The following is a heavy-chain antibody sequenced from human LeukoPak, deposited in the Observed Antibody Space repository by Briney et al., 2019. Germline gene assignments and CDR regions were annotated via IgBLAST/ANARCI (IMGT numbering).Heavy chain of an antibody. CDR1: GYTFTSYG. CDR3: AGIVGATSWFDP. J-gene: IGHJ5*02. CDR2: ISAYNGNT. Sequence: ASVKVSCKASGYTFTSYGISWVRQAPGQGLEWMGWISAYNGNTNYAQKLQGRVTMTTDTPTSTAYMELRSLRSDDTAVFYCAGIVGATSWFDPWGQGTLVTVSS. D-gene: IGHD1-26*01. V-gene: IGHV1-18*01.